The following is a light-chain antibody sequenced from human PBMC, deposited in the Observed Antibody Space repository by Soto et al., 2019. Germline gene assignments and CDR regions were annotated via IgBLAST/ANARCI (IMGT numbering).Light chain of an antibody. V-gene: IGLV1-40*01. Sequence: QSVLTQPPSLSGAPGQRVTISCTGSRSNIGAGYDVHWYQHLPGTAPKVLIFDNTNRPSGVPDRFSGSKSGTSASLAITGLQAEDEAVYYCHSYDVSLRGPAFGGGTKVTVL. CDR3: HSYDVSLRGPA. J-gene: IGLJ2*01. CDR2: DNT. CDR1: RSNIGAGYD.